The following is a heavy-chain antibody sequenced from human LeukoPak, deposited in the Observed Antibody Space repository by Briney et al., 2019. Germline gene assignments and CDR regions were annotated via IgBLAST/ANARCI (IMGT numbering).Heavy chain of an antibody. V-gene: IGHV1-69*05. D-gene: IGHD6-13*01. CDR1: GGTFSSYA. Sequence: GASVKVSCKASGGTFSSYAISWVRQAPGQGLEWMGRIIPIFGTANYAQKFQGRVTITTDESTSTAYMELSSLRSEDTAVYYCARDPEVVEAGTPFDYWGQGTLVTVSS. CDR3: ARDPEVVEAGTPFDY. CDR2: IIPIFGTA. J-gene: IGHJ4*02.